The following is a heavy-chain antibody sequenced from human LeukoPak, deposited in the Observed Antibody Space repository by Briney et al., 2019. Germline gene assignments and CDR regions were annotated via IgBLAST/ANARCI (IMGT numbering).Heavy chain of an antibody. Sequence: GGSLRLSCAASGFTFDDYGMSWVRQAPGKGLEWMANIKQDGSENFYVDSVKGRFTISRDNAKNSLYLQMNSLRAEDTAVYYCARDSTGYGYEEWSWGQGTLVTVSS. CDR3: ARDSTGYGYEEWS. D-gene: IGHD5-18*01. J-gene: IGHJ5*02. V-gene: IGHV3-7*01. CDR2: IKQDGSEN. CDR1: GFTFDDYG.